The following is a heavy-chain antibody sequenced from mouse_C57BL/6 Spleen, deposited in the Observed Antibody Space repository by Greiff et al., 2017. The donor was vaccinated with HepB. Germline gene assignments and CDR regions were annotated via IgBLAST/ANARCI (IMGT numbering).Heavy chain of an antibody. Sequence: EVQLQESGGGLVKPGGSLKLSCAASGFTFSSYAMSWVRQTPEKRLEWVATISDGGSYTYYPDNVKGRFTISRDNAKNNLYLQMSHLKSEDTAMYYCARDGGYSNHFAYWGQGTLVTVSA. CDR2: ISDGGSYT. D-gene: IGHD2-5*01. CDR1: GFTFSSYA. CDR3: ARDGGYSNHFAY. V-gene: IGHV5-4*01. J-gene: IGHJ3*01.